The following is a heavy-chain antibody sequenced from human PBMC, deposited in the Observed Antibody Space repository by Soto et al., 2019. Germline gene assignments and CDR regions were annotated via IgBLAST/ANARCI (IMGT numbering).Heavy chain of an antibody. D-gene: IGHD3-22*01. V-gene: IGHV3-13*01. CDR1: GFTFSSYD. Sequence: GGSLRLSCAASGFTFSSYDMHWVRQATGKGLEWVSAIGTAGDTYYPGSVKGRFTISRENAKNSLYLQMNSLRAEDTAVYYCARAATYYYDSSHFDYWGQGTLVTVSS. CDR3: ARAATYYYDSSHFDY. J-gene: IGHJ4*02. CDR2: IGTAGDT.